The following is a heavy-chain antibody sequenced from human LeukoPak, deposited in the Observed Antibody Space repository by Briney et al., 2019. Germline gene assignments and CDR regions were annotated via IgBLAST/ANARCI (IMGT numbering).Heavy chain of an antibody. CDR2: IYPCYSDT. Sequence: GGALKISCNGSGYSFTNYWIGWVRQMPGKGLEGMGIIYPCYSDTRYSPSLQGQVTMSADKSISTDYLHWSSLKASDTAMYYCARPPAGHTFDIWGQGTMVTVSS. CDR3: ARPPAGHTFDI. J-gene: IGHJ3*02. V-gene: IGHV5-51*01. CDR1: GYSFTNYW.